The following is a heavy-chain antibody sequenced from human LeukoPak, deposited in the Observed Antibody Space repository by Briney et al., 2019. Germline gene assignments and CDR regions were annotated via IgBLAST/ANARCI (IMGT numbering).Heavy chain of an antibody. J-gene: IGHJ4*02. CDR2: IRYDGSNK. D-gene: IGHD3-22*01. Sequence: GGSLRLSCAASGFTFSSYGMHWVRQAPGKGLEWVAFIRYDGSNKYYADSVKGRFTISRDNSKNTLYLQMNSLRAEDTAVYYCAKDINMYYYDSSGYGYWGQGTLVTVSS. CDR1: GFTFSSYG. CDR3: AKDINMYYYDSSGYGY. V-gene: IGHV3-30*02.